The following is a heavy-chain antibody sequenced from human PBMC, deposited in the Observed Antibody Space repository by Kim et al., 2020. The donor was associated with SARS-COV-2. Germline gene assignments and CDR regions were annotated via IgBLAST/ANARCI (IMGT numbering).Heavy chain of an antibody. CDR3: ARGPIYGSGISLRDY. V-gene: IGHV1-46*01. D-gene: IGHD3-10*01. J-gene: IGHJ4*02. Sequence: QKFQGRVTMTRDTSTSTVYMELSSLRSEDTAVYYCARGPIYGSGISLRDYWGQGTLVTVSS.